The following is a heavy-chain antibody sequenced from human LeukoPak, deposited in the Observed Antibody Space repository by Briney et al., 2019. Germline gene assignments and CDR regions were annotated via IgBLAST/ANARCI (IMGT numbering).Heavy chain of an antibody. Sequence: GGSLRLSCAASGFTFSSYWMSWVRQAPGKGLEWVANIKQDGSEKYYVDSVKGRFTISRDNAKNSLYLQMNSLRAEDTAVYYCASLVVPADGWFDPWGQGTLVTVSS. CDR3: ASLVVPADGWFDP. CDR1: GFTFSSYW. V-gene: IGHV3-7*03. J-gene: IGHJ5*02. CDR2: IKQDGSEK. D-gene: IGHD2-2*01.